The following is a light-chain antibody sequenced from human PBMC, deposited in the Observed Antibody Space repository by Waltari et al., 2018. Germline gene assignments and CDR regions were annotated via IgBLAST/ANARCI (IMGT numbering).Light chain of an antibody. CDR1: QDISNY. V-gene: IGKV1-33*01. CDR3: QQYDNLPRVT. CDR2: DAS. Sequence: DIQMTQSPSSLSASVGDRVTINCQASQDISNYLNWYQQKPGKAPKLLIYDASNLETGVPSRFSGSGSGTDFTFTISSLQPEDIATYYCQQYDNLPRVTFGPGTKVDIK. J-gene: IGKJ3*01.